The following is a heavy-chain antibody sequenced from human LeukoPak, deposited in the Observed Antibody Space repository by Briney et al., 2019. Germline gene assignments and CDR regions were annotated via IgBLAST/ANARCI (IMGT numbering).Heavy chain of an antibody. J-gene: IGHJ6*02. CDR1: GYSFTSYW. V-gene: IGHV5-51*01. CDR3: XXXXXXXXAATEYYYYGMDV. Sequence: HGESLKISCKGSGYSFTSYWIGWVRQMPGKGLEWMGIIYPGDSDTRYSPSFQGQVTISADKSISTAYLQWSSLKASDTAMYYCXXXXXXXXAATEYYYYGMDVWGQGTTVTVSS. D-gene: IGHD2-15*01. CDR2: IYPGDSDT.